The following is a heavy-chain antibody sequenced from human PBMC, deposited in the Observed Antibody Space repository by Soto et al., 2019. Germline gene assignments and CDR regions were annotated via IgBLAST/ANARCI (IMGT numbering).Heavy chain of an antibody. CDR1: GGSISSSSYY. Sequence: SETLSLTCTVSGGSISSSSYYRGWIRQPPGKGLEWIGSIYYSGSTYYNPSLKSRVTISVDTSKNQFSLKLSSVTAADTAVYYCARRGRPGGWFDPRGQGTMVHVSS. CDR3: ARRGRPGGWFDP. V-gene: IGHV4-39*01. D-gene: IGHD1-26*01. J-gene: IGHJ5*02. CDR2: IYYSGST.